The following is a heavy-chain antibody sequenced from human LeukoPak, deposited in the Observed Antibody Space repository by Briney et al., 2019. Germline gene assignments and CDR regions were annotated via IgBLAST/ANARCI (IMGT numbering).Heavy chain of an antibody. CDR1: GGSISSSSYY. CDR3: ARVGGNTAMVTTVDY. Sequence: PSETLPLTCTVSGGSISSSSYYWGWIRQPPGKGLECIGSIYYSGSTYYNPSLKSRVTISVDTSKNQFSLKLSSVTAADTAVYYCARVGGNTAMVTTVDYWGQGTLVTVSS. D-gene: IGHD5-18*01. J-gene: IGHJ4*02. V-gene: IGHV4-39*01. CDR2: IYYSGST.